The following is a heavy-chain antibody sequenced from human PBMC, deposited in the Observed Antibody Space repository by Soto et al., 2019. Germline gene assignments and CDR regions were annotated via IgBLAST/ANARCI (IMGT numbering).Heavy chain of an antibody. V-gene: IGHV1-46*01. CDR1: GYTFTSYY. J-gene: IGHJ6*02. CDR3: ARDQSAIFGVVIGPRDYYYGMDV. Sequence: ASVKVSCKASGYTFTSYYMHWVRQAPGQGLEWMGIINPSGGSPSYAQKFQGRVTMTRDTSTSTVYMELSSLRSEDTAVYYCARDQSAIFGVVIGPRDYYYGMDVWGQGTTVTVSS. CDR2: INPSGGSP. D-gene: IGHD3-3*01.